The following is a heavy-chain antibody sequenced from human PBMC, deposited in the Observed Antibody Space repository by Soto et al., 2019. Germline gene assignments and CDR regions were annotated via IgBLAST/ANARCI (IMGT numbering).Heavy chain of an antibody. D-gene: IGHD3-10*01. CDR2: IYYSGST. J-gene: IGHJ3*02. CDR3: ARVWGGAFDI. Sequence: SETLSLTCTVSGGSISSGGYYWTWIRQHPGKGLEWIGYIYYSGSTNYNPSLKSRVTISVDTSKNQFSLKLSSVTAADTAVYYCARVWGGAFDIWGQGTMVTVSS. CDR1: GGSISSGGYY. V-gene: IGHV4-61*08.